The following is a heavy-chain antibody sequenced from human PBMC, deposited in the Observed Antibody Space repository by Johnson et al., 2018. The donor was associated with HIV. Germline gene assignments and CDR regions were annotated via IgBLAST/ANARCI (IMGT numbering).Heavy chain of an antibody. J-gene: IGHJ3*02. CDR2: ISSGGDT. CDR1: GFTVSSNY. V-gene: IGHV3-66*01. Sequence: VQLVESGGGLVQPGGSLRLSCAASGFTVSSNYISWVRQAPGKGLEWVSVISSGGDTYYADSVKGRFTISRDTSKTTLYLQMNSLRAEHTAVDNCAKDSDTFYFGSGDGFDIWGRGTMVTVSS. CDR3: AKDSDTFYFGSGDGFDI. D-gene: IGHD3-10*01.